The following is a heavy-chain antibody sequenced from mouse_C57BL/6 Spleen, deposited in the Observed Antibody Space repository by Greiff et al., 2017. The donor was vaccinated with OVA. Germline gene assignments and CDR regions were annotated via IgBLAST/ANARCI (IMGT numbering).Heavy chain of an antibody. Sequence: QVQLQQSGAELVKPGASVKLSCKASGYTFTEYTIRWVKQRSGQGLEWIGWFYPGSGSIKYNEKFKDKATLTADKSSSTVYMELSRLTSEDSAVYFCARHGSRYGNYREVGFDYWGQGTTLTVSS. CDR2: FYPGSGSI. D-gene: IGHD2-1*01. J-gene: IGHJ2*01. CDR1: GYTFTEYT. V-gene: IGHV1-62-2*01. CDR3: ARHGSRYGNYREVGFDY.